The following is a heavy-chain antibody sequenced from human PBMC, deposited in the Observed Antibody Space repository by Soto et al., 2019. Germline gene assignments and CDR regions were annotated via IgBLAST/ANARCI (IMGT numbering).Heavy chain of an antibody. D-gene: IGHD3-9*01. V-gene: IGHV3-23*01. CDR1: GFIFSNYA. Sequence: EVQLLESGGGLVQPGGSLRLSCAASGFIFSNYAMNRVRQAPGKGLEWVSAVGGNGLDTYYADSVKGRFTISRDNSKNTLYLQMNSLRADDTAVYYCAGRTGCPFDYWGQGTLVTVSS. CDR3: AGRTGCPFDY. CDR2: VGGNGLDT. J-gene: IGHJ4*02.